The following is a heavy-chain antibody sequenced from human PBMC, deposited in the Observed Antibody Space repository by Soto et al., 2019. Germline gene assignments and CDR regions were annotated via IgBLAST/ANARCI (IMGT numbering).Heavy chain of an antibody. CDR3: AKDSVAVAGTGGFDY. CDR1: GFTFDDYA. V-gene: IGHV3-9*01. D-gene: IGHD6-19*01. Sequence: PGGSLRLSCAASGFTFDDYAMHWVRQAPGKGLEWVSGISWNSGSIGYADSVKGRFTISRDNAKNSLYLQMNSLRAEDTALYYCAKDSVAVAGTGGFDYWGQGTLVTVSS. CDR2: ISWNSGSI. J-gene: IGHJ4*02.